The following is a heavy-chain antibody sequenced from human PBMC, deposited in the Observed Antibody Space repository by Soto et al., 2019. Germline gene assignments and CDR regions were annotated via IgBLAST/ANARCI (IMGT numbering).Heavy chain of an antibody. CDR2: ISYDGSNK. CDR3: AKNYYDSSGYVVFDY. J-gene: IGHJ4*02. V-gene: IGHV3-30*18. CDR1: GFTFSSYG. Sequence: QVQLVESGGGVVQPGRSLRLSCAASGFTFSSYGMHWVRQAPGKGLEWVAVISYDGSNKYYADSVKGLFTISRDNSKNPLYLQINSLRAEDTAVNYCAKNYYDSSGYVVFDYWGQGTLVTVSS. D-gene: IGHD3-22*01.